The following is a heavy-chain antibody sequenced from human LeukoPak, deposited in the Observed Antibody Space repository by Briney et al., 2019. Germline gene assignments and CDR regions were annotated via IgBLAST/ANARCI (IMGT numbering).Heavy chain of an antibody. CDR3: AREGDAFDV. CDR2: MRQDESEK. J-gene: IGHJ3*01. V-gene: IGHV3-7*01. CDR1: GFTFSDHI. Sequence: GGSLRLSCAASGFTFSDHIISWVRQAPGKGLEWVANMRQDESEKFYVDSVRGRFTVSRDNAKNSLYLQMNSLRVEDTAVYYCAREGDAFDVWGQGTMVTVSS.